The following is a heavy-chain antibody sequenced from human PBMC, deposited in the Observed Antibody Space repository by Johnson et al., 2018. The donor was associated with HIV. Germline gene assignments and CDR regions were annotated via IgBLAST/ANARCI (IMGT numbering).Heavy chain of an antibody. V-gene: IGHV3-30*04. CDR3: AKAPRPPGAFDI. J-gene: IGHJ3*02. CDR1: GFTFSSYA. Sequence: QVQLVESGGGVVQPGRSLRLSCAASGFTFSSYAMHWVRQAPGKGLEWVAVIYIGGNKYYADSVERRFTISRDNSKNTLYLQMKRLRAEDTAVYYCAKAPRPPGAFDIWGQGTMVTVSS. CDR2: IYIGGNK.